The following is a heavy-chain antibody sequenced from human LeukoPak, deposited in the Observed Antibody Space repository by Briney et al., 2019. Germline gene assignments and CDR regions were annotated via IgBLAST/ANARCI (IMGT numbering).Heavy chain of an antibody. D-gene: IGHD1-1*01. Sequence: PSETLSLTCAVYGGSFSGYYWSWIRQPPGKGLEWIGEINHSGSTNYNPSLKSRVTISVDTSKNQFSLKLSSVTAADTAVYYCARARYVDGWFDPWGQGTLVTVSS. CDR3: ARARYVDGWFDP. CDR2: INHSGST. V-gene: IGHV4-34*01. CDR1: GGSFSGYY. J-gene: IGHJ5*02.